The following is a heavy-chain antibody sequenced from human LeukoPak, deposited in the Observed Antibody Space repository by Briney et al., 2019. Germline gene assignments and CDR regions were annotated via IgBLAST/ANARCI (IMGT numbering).Heavy chain of an antibody. D-gene: IGHD2-2*01. J-gene: IGHJ6*02. Sequence: ASVKVSCKASGGTFSSYAISWVRQAPGQGLEWMGGIIPIFGTANYAQKFQGRVTITTDESTSTAYMELRSLRSGDTAVYYCARDDIVVVPAANYYGMDVWGQGTTVTVSS. CDR1: GGTFSSYA. V-gene: IGHV1-69*05. CDR2: IIPIFGTA. CDR3: ARDDIVVVPAANYYGMDV.